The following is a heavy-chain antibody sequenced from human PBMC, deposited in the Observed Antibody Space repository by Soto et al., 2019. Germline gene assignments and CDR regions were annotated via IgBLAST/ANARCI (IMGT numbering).Heavy chain of an antibody. CDR1: GGTFSSYA. CDR2: IIPIFGTA. CDR3: ARGITGTVSYYYGMDV. Sequence: SVKVSCKASGGTFSSYAISWVRQAPGQGLEWMGGIIPIFGTANYAQKFQGRVTITADESTSTAYMELSSLRPEDTAVYYCARGITGTVSYYYGMDVWGQGTTVTVSS. V-gene: IGHV1-69*13. D-gene: IGHD1-20*01. J-gene: IGHJ6*02.